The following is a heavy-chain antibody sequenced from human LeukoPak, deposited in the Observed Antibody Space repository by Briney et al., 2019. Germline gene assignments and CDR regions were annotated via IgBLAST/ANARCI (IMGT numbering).Heavy chain of an antibody. CDR1: GFTFSTYS. D-gene: IGHD6-19*01. CDR2: ISSDGSDK. CDR3: AKGGGWAAYYYYMDV. V-gene: IGHV3-30*04. J-gene: IGHJ6*03. Sequence: PGGSLRLSCVAPGFTFSTYSIHWVRQAPGKGLEWVAVISSDGSDKYYANSVKGRFTISRDNSRNTLYLQMNSLRAEDTAVYYCAKGGGWAAYYYYMDVWGKGTTVTISS.